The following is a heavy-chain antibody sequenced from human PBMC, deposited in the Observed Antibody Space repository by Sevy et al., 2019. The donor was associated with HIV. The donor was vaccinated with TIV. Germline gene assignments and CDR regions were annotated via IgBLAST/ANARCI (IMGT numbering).Heavy chain of an antibody. J-gene: IGHJ4*02. CDR1: GFTFSSYA. CDR2: FTGSGTNT. D-gene: IGHD6-19*01. V-gene: IGHV3-23*01. CDR3: AKDSILVAGHFDY. Sequence: GGSLRLSCAASGFTFSSYAMSWVRQAPGKGLEWVSSFTGSGTNTFYADSVTGRFTISRDNSKNTLYLQMNSLRAEDTAVYYCAKDSILVAGHFDYWGQGTLVTVSS.